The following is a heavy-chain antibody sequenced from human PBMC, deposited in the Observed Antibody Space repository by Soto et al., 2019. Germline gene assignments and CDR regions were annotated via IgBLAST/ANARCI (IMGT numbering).Heavy chain of an antibody. D-gene: IGHD2-15*01. CDR2: IIPIFGTA. J-gene: IGHJ4*02. CDR1: GGTFSSYA. V-gene: IGHV1-69*06. CDR3: ARGHDCSGGRCSIDY. Sequence: SVKVSCKASGGTFSSYAISWVRQAPGQGLEWMGGIIPIFGTANYAQKFQGRVTITADKSTSTAYMELSSLRSEDTAVYYCARGHDCSGGRCSIDYWGQGTLVTVSS.